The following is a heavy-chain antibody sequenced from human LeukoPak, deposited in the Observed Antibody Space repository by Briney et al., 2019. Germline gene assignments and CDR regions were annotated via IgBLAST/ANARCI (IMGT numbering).Heavy chain of an antibody. D-gene: IGHD6-6*01. V-gene: IGHV4-34*01. CDR2: INHSGST. J-gene: IGHJ4*02. CDR1: GGSFSGYY. Sequence: SETLSLTCAVYGGSFSGYYWSWIRQPPGKGLEWIGEINHSGSTNYNPSLKSRVTISVDTSKNQFSLKLSSVTAADAAVYYCARGSSWVDKWGQGTLVTVSS. CDR3: ARGSSWVDK.